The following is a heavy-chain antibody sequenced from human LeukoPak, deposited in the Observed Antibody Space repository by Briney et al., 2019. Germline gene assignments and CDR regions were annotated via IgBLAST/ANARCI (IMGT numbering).Heavy chain of an antibody. D-gene: IGHD3-22*01. J-gene: IGHJ4*02. CDR1: GFTFTSYG. Sequence: PGGSLRLSCAASGFTFTSYGMSWVRQAPGKGLEWVSAISGSVDSTYYADSVKGRFTISRGNSKNTLYLQMNSLRAEDTALYYCARAYGSSGYYQLPIDYWGQGTLVTVSS. V-gene: IGHV3-23*01. CDR2: ISGSVDST. CDR3: ARAYGSSGYYQLPIDY.